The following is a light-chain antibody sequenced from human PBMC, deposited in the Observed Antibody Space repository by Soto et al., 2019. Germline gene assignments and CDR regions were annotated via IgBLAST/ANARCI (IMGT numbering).Light chain of an antibody. CDR1: SSDVGGYNY. V-gene: IGLV2-14*01. CDR3: SSYTTSSPVV. CDR2: DVN. J-gene: IGLJ2*01. Sequence: QSALTQPASVSGSPGQSITISCTGTSSDVGGYNYVSWYQQHPDKAPKLMIYDVNNRPSGVSNRFSGSKSGNTATLTISGLQAEDEADYYCSSYTTSSPVVFGGGTKVTVL.